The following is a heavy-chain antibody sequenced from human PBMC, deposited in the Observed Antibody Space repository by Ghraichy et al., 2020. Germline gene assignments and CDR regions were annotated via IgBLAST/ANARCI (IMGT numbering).Heavy chain of an antibody. CDR1: GFTFSRFA. J-gene: IGHJ6*02. Sequence: LSLTCAASGFTFSRFAMNLVRQAPGKGLEWVSGISRSGGTTYYADSVKGRFTISSDSSENTLYLQMNSLRAEDTAVYHCAKALRENSGRNYYYYYGMDVWGQGTTVTVSS. V-gene: IGHV3-23*01. CDR2: ISRSGGTT. D-gene: IGHD6-19*01. CDR3: AKALRENSGRNYYYYYGMDV.